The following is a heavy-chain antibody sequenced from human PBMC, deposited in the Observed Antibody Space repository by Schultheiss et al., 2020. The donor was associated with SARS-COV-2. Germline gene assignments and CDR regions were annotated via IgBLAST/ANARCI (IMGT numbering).Heavy chain of an antibody. CDR3: AREHSTAVYGMDV. D-gene: IGHD4-23*01. CDR2: IIPIFGTA. V-gene: IGHV1-69*13. Sequence: SVKVSCKASGYTFTSYGISWVRQAPGQGLEWMGGIIPIFGTANYAQKFRGRVTITADESTSTAYMELSSLRSDDTAVYYCAREHSTAVYGMDVWGQGTTVTVSS. CDR1: GYTFTSYG. J-gene: IGHJ6*02.